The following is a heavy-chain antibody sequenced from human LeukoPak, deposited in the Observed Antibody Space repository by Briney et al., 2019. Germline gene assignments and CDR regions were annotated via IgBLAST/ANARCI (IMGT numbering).Heavy chain of an antibody. CDR2: TYYDSKWNK. CDR3: ARGVAGKGAFDI. Sequence: SQTLSLTCAISGDSVSGKTVICDWVRQSPSRGLEWLGRTYYDSKWNKDYGVSVKSLISINPATSKTHVSLQMNSVTPEDTAVYYCARGVAGKGAFDIWGQGTMVTVSS. D-gene: IGHD6-19*01. CDR1: GDSVSGKTVI. V-gene: IGHV6-1*01. J-gene: IGHJ3*02.